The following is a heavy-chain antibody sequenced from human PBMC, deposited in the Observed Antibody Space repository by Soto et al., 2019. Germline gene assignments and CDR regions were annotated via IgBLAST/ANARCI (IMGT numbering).Heavy chain of an antibody. CDR1: GYTFTSYG. Sequence: GASVKVSCKASGYTFTSYGISWVRQAPGQGLEWMGWISAYNGNTNYAQKLQGRVTMTTDTSTSTAYMELRSLRSDDTAVYYCARDRGTVTDHAFDIWRQGTMDPVSS. CDR3: ARDRGTVTDHAFDI. D-gene: IGHD4-17*01. J-gene: IGHJ3*02. CDR2: ISAYNGNT. V-gene: IGHV1-18*01.